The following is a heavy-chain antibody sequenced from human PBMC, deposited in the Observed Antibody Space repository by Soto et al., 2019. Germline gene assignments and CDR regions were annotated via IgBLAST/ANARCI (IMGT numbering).Heavy chain of an antibody. CDR3: ARDIYMAFDS. CDR1: GFTFSSSS. Sequence: GGSLRLSCAASGFTFSSSSMHWVRQAPGKGLEWVAFISYDENNIYYPDSVKGRFTISRDSSKNTVYLQMNSLRPDDTAVYYSARDIYMAFDSWGQGTLVTVSS. D-gene: IGHD3-10*01. J-gene: IGHJ4*02. CDR2: ISYDENNI. V-gene: IGHV3-30-3*01.